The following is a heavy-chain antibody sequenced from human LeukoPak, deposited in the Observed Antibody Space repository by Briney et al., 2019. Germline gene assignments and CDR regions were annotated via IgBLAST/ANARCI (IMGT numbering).Heavy chain of an antibody. CDR3: ARGAMWAYYFDF. Sequence: GGSLRPSCAASGFTFNNYWMHWVRQAPGKGLVWVSRIKFDGSSTNYADSVKGRFTISRDNAKNTLYLQMNSLRAEDTAVYYCARGAMWAYYFDFWGQGTLVTVSS. CDR1: GFTFNNYW. J-gene: IGHJ4*02. D-gene: IGHD2-2*01. V-gene: IGHV3-74*01. CDR2: IKFDGSST.